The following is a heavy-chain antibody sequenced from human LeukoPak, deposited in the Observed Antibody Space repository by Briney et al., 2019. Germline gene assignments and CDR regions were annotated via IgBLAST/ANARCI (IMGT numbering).Heavy chain of an antibody. CDR2: MSSTSSST. CDR3: AGKNIVVVTASLHYRFDP. D-gene: IGHD2-21*02. J-gene: IGHJ5*02. V-gene: IGHV3-21*01. CDR1: GFSFSTYT. Sequence: GGSLRLSCAASGFSFSTYTMNWVRQAPGKGLEWVSSMSSTSSSTHYADSARGRFTISRDNAKNSLYLQMNSLRPEDTAVYYCAGKNIVVVTASLHYRFDPWGQGTLVTVSS.